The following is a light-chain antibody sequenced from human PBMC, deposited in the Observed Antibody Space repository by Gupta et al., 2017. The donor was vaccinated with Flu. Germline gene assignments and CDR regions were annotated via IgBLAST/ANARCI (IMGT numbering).Light chain of an antibody. CDR2: LVS. J-gene: IGKJ1*01. Sequence: DIVMTQSPLSLTVTPGEPASISCKSSQSLLHSNGNTYLDWYLQKPGQPPQVLIYLVSKRASGVPDRFSGSGSGTDFTLKSSRVEAEDVGVYYCMQDLQIRTFGQGTKLEIK. V-gene: IGKV2-28*01. CDR1: QSLLHSNGNTY. CDR3: MQDLQIRT.